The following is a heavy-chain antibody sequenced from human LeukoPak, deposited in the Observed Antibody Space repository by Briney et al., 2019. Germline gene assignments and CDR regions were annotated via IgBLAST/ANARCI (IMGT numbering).Heavy chain of an antibody. J-gene: IGHJ4*02. CDR1: GGSVSSGSYY. CDR2: IYYSGST. V-gene: IGHV4-61*01. D-gene: IGHD6-6*01. CDR3: ARVGIAARGVDY. Sequence: SETLSLTCTVSGGSVSSGSYYWSWIRQPPGKGLEWIGYIYYSGSTNYNPSLKSRVTISVDTSKNQFSLKLSSVTAADTAVYYCARVGIAARGVDYWGQGTLVTASS.